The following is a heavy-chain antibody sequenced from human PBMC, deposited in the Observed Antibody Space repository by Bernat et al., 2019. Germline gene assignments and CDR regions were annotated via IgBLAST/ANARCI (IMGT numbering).Heavy chain of an antibody. Sequence: QVQLQQWGAGLLKPSETLSLTCAVYGGSFSGYYWSWIRQPPGKGLEWIGEINHSGSTNYNPSLKSRVTISVDTAKNQFSLKLSSVTAADTAVYYCARFPTDCSSTSCGSGYDFWSGYYTDYYYGMDVWGQGTTVTVSS. CDR2: INHSGST. CDR3: ARFPTDCSSTSCGSGYDFWSGYYTDYYYGMDV. J-gene: IGHJ6*02. D-gene: IGHD3-3*01. V-gene: IGHV4-34*01. CDR1: GGSFSGYY.